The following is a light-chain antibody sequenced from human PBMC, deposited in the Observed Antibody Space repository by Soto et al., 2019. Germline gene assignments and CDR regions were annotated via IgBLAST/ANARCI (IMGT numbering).Light chain of an antibody. CDR1: QSVSTY. CDR2: AAS. J-gene: IGKJ1*01. CDR3: QQSYRAQWT. Sequence: DIQMTQFPSSLSASVGDSVTISCRASQSVSTYLNWYQQKPGKAPELLIYAASSLQSGVPSRFNGSGFGTDFTFAISSLQPEYLATSYCQQSYRAQWTVGQGTKVDSK. V-gene: IGKV1-39*01.